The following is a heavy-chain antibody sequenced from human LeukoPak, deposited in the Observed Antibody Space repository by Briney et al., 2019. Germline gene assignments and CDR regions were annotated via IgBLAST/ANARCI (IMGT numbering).Heavy chain of an antibody. D-gene: IGHD1-26*01. CDR3: ARSEGYSGSYSWFDP. V-gene: IGHV3-23*01. J-gene: IGHJ5*02. CDR1: GFTFDTYA. CDR2: ISGSGRST. Sequence: GGSLRLSCAASGFTFDTYAMTWVRQAAGKGLEWVSVISGSGRSTYYADSVKGRFTISRDNSKNTLYLQMNSLRAEDTAVYYCARSEGYSGSYSWFDPWGQGTLVTVSS.